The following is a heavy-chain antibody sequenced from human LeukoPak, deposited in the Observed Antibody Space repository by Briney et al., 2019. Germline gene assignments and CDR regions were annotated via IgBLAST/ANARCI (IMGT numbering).Heavy chain of an antibody. CDR2: MFPDGPT. J-gene: IGHJ5*02. D-gene: IGHD2-21*02. CDR3: ARHTLVTAISTYNWFDP. Sequence: SETLSLTCTVSGDSISSSTYYCGWIRQPPGKGLEWIGSMFPDGPTFYNSSLKSRITLSVDASKNQYFLQLRSVTAADTAVYYCARHTLVTAISTYNWFDPWGQGTLVTVSS. CDR1: GDSISSSTYY. V-gene: IGHV4-39*01.